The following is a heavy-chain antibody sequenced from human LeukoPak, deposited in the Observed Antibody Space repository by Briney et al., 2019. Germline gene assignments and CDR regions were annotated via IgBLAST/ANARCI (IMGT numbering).Heavy chain of an antibody. Sequence: GGSLRLSCAASGFTFSSYSMNWVRQAPGKGLEWVSSISCSGSHMYYADSVKGRFTISRDNAKNSLYLQMNSLRAEDTAVYYCARLTFGGVIGFDYWGQGTLVTVSS. CDR1: GFTFSSYS. V-gene: IGHV3-21*01. J-gene: IGHJ4*02. CDR2: ISCSGSHM. CDR3: ARLTFGGVIGFDY. D-gene: IGHD3-16*02.